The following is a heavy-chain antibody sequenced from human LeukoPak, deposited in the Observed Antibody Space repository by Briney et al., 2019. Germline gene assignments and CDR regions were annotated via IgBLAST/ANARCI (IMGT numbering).Heavy chain of an antibody. V-gene: IGHV1-18*01. J-gene: IGHJ4*02. Sequence: VKVSCKASGYTFTSYGISWVRQAPGQGLEWMGWISAYNGNTNYAQKLQGRVTMTTDTSASTAYMELRSLRSDDTAVYYCARGQKMTTVTNFDYWGQGTLVTVSS. D-gene: IGHD4-17*01. CDR3: ARGQKMTTVTNFDY. CDR1: GYTFTSYG. CDR2: ISAYNGNT.